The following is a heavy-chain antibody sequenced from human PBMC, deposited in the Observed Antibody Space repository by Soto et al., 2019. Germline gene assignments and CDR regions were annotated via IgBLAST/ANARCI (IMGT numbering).Heavy chain of an antibody. Sequence: PSEPLSLTCTITGTSISSYYWSWIRQPPGKGLERIRNLHYSGGTNYNPSHKSRVTISVDTSKTQFSLKLRSVSAADTAVYYFARTSATVTFDYWGQGTLVTVPS. CDR3: ARTSATVTFDY. J-gene: IGHJ4*02. D-gene: IGHD4-17*01. V-gene: IGHV4-59*08. CDR2: LHYSGGT. CDR1: GTSISSYY.